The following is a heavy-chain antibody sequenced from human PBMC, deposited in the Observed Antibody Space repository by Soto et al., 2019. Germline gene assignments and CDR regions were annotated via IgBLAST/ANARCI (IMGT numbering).Heavy chain of an antibody. CDR3: AKGIRGAYYDFWSGYYDYYYGMDV. Sequence: GGSLRLSCAASGFTFSSYGMHWVRQAPGKGLGWVAVISYDGSNKYYADSVKGRFTISRDNSKNTLYLQMNSLRAEDTAVYYCAKGIRGAYYDFWSGYYDYYYGMDVWGQGTTVTVPS. J-gene: IGHJ6*02. CDR2: ISYDGSNK. CDR1: GFTFSSYG. D-gene: IGHD3-3*01. V-gene: IGHV3-30*18.